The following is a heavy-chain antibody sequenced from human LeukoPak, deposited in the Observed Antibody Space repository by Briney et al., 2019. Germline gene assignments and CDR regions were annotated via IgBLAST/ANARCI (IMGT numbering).Heavy chain of an antibody. J-gene: IGHJ6*03. D-gene: IGHD6-13*01. CDR2: INPSGGST. V-gene: IGHV1-46*01. Sequence: GASVKVSCKASGYTFTSYYMHWVRQAPGQGLEWMGIINPSGGSTSYAQKFQGRVTMTRDMSTSTVYMELSSLRSEDTAVYYCARDPAAGRYYYYYMDVWGKGTTVTVSS. CDR1: GYTFTSYY. CDR3: ARDPAAGRYYYYYMDV.